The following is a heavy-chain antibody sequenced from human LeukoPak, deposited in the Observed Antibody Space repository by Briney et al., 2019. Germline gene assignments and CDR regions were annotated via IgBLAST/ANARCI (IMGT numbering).Heavy chain of an antibody. J-gene: IGHJ4*02. CDR1: GFTFSSYA. Sequence: GGSLRLSCAASGFTFSSYAMHWVRQAPGKGLEWVAGISYDGSNKYYADSVKGRFTISRDNSKNTLYLQMNSLRAEDTAVYYCAKDPGRVGASPFDYWGQGTLVTVSS. D-gene: IGHD1-26*01. CDR2: ISYDGSNK. V-gene: IGHV3-30*18. CDR3: AKDPGRVGASPFDY.